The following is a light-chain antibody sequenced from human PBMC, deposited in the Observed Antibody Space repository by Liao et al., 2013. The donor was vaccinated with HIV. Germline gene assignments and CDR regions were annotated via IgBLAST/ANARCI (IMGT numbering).Light chain of an antibody. CDR2: YDK. CDR1: NIVSKS. CDR3: QVWDGDFAV. V-gene: IGLV3-21*04. Sequence: SYELPQPPSVSVAPGKTAKITCGENNIVSKSVHWYQQKPGQAPVLVIHYDKDRPSGIPERFSGSNSGNTATLTITRVEAGDEADYYCQVWDGDFAVFGGGTKLTVL. J-gene: IGLJ2*01.